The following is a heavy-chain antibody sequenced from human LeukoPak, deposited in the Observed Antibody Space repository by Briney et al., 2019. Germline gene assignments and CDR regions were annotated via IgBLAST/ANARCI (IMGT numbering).Heavy chain of an antibody. J-gene: IGHJ6*04. V-gene: IGHV4-4*02. CDR1: GGSISSSNW. D-gene: IGHD2-2*01. CDR2: IYHSGST. Sequence: NPSETLSLTCAVSGGSISSSNWWSWVRQPPGKGLEWIGEIYHSGSTNYNPSLKSRVTISVDKSKNQFSLKLSSVTAADTAVYYCARLGYCSSTSCLHNYYGMDVWGKGTTVTVSS. CDR3: ARLGYCSSTSCLHNYYGMDV.